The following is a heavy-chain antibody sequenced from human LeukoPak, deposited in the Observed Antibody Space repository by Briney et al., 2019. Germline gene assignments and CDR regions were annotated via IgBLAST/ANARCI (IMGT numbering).Heavy chain of an antibody. V-gene: IGHV4-30-2*02. D-gene: IGHD2-15*01. CDR3: ASGYCSGGSCYSRWFDP. Sequence: PSETLSLTCTVSGGSISSGGYYWSWIRQPPGKGLEWIGYIYHSGSTYYNPSLKSRVTISVDRSKNQFSLKLSSVTAADTAVYYCASGYCSGGSCYSRWFDPWGQGTLVTVSS. J-gene: IGHJ5*02. CDR2: IYHSGST. CDR1: GGSISSGGYY.